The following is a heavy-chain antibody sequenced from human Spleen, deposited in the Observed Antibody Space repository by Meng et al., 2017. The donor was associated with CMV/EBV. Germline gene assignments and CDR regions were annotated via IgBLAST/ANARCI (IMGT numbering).Heavy chain of an antibody. J-gene: IGHJ4*02. D-gene: IGHD1-26*01. Sequence: GESLKISCAASGFNFSSYTMNWVRQAPGKGLEWVSYITGSGNTIYYADSVKGRFNISRDNSKNTLYLQMNSLRAEDTALYYCAKHGDFYSGSRFDYWGLGTQVTVSS. CDR1: GFNFSSYT. CDR3: AKHGDFYSGSRFDY. V-gene: IGHV3-48*01. CDR2: ITGSGNTI.